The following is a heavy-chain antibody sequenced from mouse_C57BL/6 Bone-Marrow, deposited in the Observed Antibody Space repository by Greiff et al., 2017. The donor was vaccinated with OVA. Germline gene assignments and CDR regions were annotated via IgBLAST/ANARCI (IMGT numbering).Heavy chain of an antibody. CDR2: ISDGGSYT. D-gene: IGHD1-1*01. J-gene: IGHJ2*01. CDR1: GFTFSSYA. Sequence: EVKLMESGGGLVKPGGSLKLSCAASGFTFSSYAMSWVRQTPEKRLEWVATISDGGSYTYYPDNVKGRVTISRDNAKNNLYLQMSHLKSEDTAMYYWARDYYGSRGDYWGQGTTLTVSS. V-gene: IGHV5-4*01. CDR3: ARDYYGSRGDY.